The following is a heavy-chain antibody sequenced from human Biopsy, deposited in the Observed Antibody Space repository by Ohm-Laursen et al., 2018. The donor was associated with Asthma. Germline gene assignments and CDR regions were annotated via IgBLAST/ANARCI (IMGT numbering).Heavy chain of an antibody. CDR3: VRGSSSWHHGPFHYYYGLDV. CDR1: GGYMRSGNYY. J-gene: IGHJ6*02. Sequence: GTLSLTCCLSSGSGGYMRSGNYYWGWIRQPPGKGLEWIGSIYYSGTTYYNPSLGSRVTVSADTTKNQFSLNLTSVTAADTAVYYCVRGSSSWHHGPFHYYYGLDVWGQGTTATVSS. D-gene: IGHD6-13*01. V-gene: IGHV4-39*01. CDR2: IYYSGTT.